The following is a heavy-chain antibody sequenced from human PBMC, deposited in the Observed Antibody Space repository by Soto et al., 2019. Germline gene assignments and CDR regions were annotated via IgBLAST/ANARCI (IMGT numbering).Heavy chain of an antibody. V-gene: IGHV4-59*01. D-gene: IGHD2-15*01. CDR1: GVSFSTYY. CDR2: IYYSGSS. CDR3: ARDQGGPFDS. Sequence: QVQLQESGPGLVKPSETLSLTCTVSGVSFSTYYWSWIRQAPGKGLEWIGYIYYSGSSNYNPSLKSRVPMSVDTSKNQLSLKLRSVTAADTAVYYCARDQGGPFDSWGQGTLVTVSS. J-gene: IGHJ4*02.